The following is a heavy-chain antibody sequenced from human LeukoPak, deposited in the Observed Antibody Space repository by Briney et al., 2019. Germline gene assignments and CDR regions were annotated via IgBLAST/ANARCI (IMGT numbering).Heavy chain of an antibody. J-gene: IGHJ4*02. CDR1: GFTFDKAW. CDR2: IKSKIHGGTI. CDR3: ARSPRNLYSSGWFFLFDY. V-gene: IGHV3-15*01. Sequence: GGSLRLSCAASGFTFDKAWMTWVRQAPGKGLEWVGRIKSKIHGGTIDYAAPVKGRFTISRDDSENTVYLQMSSLRAEDTAVYYCARSPRNLYSSGWFFLFDYWGQGTLVTVSS. D-gene: IGHD6-19*01.